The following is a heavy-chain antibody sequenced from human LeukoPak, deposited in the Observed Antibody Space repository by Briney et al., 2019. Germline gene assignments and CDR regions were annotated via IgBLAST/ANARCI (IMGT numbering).Heavy chain of an antibody. V-gene: IGHV4-39*01. CDR1: GGSISSSSYY. J-gene: IGHJ4*02. Sequence: SEALSLTCTVSGGSISSSSYYWGWIRQPPGKGLEWIGSIYYSGSTYYNPSLKSRVTISVDTSKNQFSLKLSSVTAADTAVYYCARHQNYYDSSGYYVSYFDYWGQGTLVTVSS. D-gene: IGHD3-22*01. CDR3: ARHQNYYDSSGYYVSYFDY. CDR2: IYYSGST.